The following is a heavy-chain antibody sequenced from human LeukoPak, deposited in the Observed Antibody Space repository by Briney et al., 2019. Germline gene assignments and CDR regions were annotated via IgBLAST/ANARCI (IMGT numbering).Heavy chain of an antibody. CDR2: IYYSGST. CDR1: GGSISSSSYY. CDR3: ATTVAVAGPTGFDP. V-gene: IGHV4-39*01. D-gene: IGHD6-19*01. J-gene: IGHJ5*02. Sequence: SETLSLTCTVSGGSISSSSYYWGWIRQTPGKGLEWIGSIYYSGSTYYNPPLKSRVTISVDTSKNQFSLKLSSETAADTAVYYCATTVAVAGPTGFDPWGQGTLVTVSS.